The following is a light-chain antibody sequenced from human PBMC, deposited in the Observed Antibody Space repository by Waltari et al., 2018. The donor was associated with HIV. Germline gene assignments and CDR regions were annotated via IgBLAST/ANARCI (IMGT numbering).Light chain of an antibody. CDR3: TSYVSGSTPV. J-gene: IGLJ2*01. CDR2: EVS. Sequence: QSALTQPASVSGSPGQSITIPCAVNDYENVSWYQLHPGKTPKVIIYEVSNRPSGLSFRFSGSKSGNTATLTISGLQPEDEADYFCTSYVSGSTPVFGRGTKVTVL. V-gene: IGLV2-14*01. CDR1: AVNDYEN.